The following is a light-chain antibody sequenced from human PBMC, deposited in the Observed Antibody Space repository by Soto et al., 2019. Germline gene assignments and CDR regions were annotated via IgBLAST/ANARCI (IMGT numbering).Light chain of an antibody. CDR2: GAS. Sequence: EIVLTQSPGTLSLSPGERATLSCRASQSVSSSYLAWYQQKPRQAPRLLIYGASSRATGIPDRFSGSGSGTAFTLTISRLEPEDFAVYYCQQYGSSLGVTFGGGTKVEIK. CDR1: QSVSSSY. CDR3: QQYGSSLGVT. V-gene: IGKV3-20*01. J-gene: IGKJ4*01.